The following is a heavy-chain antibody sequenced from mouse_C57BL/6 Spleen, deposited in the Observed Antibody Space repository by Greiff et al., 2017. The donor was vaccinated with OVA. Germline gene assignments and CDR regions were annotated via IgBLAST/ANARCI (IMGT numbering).Heavy chain of an antibody. Sequence: EVKLMESGAELVKPGASVKLSCTASGFNIKDYYMHWVKQRTEQGLEWIGRIDPEDGETKYAPKFQGKATITADTSSNTAYLQLSSLTSEDTAVYYCARRQAYYAMDYWGQGTSVTVSS. CDR1: GFNIKDYY. CDR3: ARRQAYYAMDY. D-gene: IGHD6-1*01. CDR2: IDPEDGET. V-gene: IGHV14-2*01. J-gene: IGHJ4*01.